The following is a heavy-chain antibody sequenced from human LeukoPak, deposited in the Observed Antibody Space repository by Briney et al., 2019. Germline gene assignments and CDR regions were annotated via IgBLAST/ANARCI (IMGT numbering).Heavy chain of an antibody. V-gene: IGHV4-59*01. CDR3: ARGCGSGSIGGDY. D-gene: IGHD3-10*01. CDR2: IYYSGST. CDR1: GGSISSYY. Sequence: PSETLSLTCTVSGGSISSYYWSWIRQPPGKGLEWIGYIYYSGSTNYNPSLKSRVTISVDTSKNQFSLKLSSVTAADTAVYYCARGCGSGSIGGDYWGQGTLVTVSS. J-gene: IGHJ4*02.